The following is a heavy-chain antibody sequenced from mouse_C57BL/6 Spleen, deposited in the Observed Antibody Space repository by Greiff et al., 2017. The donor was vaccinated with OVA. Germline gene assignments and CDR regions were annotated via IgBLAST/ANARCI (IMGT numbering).Heavy chain of an antibody. V-gene: IGHV14-3*01. CDR3: ARPDYYGYYFDY. CDR1: GFTFKNTY. D-gene: IGHD1-2*01. Sequence: VQLQQSVAELVRPGASVKLSCTASGFTFKNTYMHWVKQRPEQGLEWIGRIDPANGNTKYAPKFQGKATITADTSSNTAYLQLSSLTSEDTAIYYCARPDYYGYYFDYWGQGTTLTVSS. CDR2: IDPANGNT. J-gene: IGHJ2*01.